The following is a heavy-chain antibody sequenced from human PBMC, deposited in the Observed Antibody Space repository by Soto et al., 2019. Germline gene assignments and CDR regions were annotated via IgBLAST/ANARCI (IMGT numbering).Heavy chain of an antibody. CDR3: AREGRGDTATGTYFDY. CDR1: GFTFSSYS. J-gene: IGHJ4*02. Sequence: EVQLVESGGGLVQPGGSLRLSCAASGFTFSSYSMNWVRQAQGKGLEWVSYISTSSHNIYYADSVKGRFTISRDNAKKSLYLHMNSLRAEDTAVYYCAREGRGDTATGTYFDYWGQGTLVTVSS. D-gene: IGHD5-18*01. V-gene: IGHV3-48*01. CDR2: ISTSSHNI.